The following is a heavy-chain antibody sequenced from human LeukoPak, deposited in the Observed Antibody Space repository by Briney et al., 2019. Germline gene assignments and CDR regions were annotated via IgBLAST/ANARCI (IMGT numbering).Heavy chain of an antibody. V-gene: IGHV1-18*01. Sequence: ASVKVSCKASGYTFTSYGISWVRQAPGQGLEWMGWISAYNGNTNYAQKLQGRVTMTTDTSTSTAYMELRSLRSDDTAVYYCARVTWIQLWLQRHDAFGIWGQGTMVTVSS. CDR3: ARVTWIQLWLQRHDAFGI. J-gene: IGHJ3*02. CDR1: GYTFTSYG. D-gene: IGHD5-18*01. CDR2: ISAYNGNT.